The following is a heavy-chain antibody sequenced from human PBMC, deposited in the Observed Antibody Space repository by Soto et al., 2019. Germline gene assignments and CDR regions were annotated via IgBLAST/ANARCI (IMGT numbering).Heavy chain of an antibody. CDR1: GYSISSGYY. J-gene: IGHJ5*02. CDR2: IYHSGST. D-gene: IGHD1-26*01. V-gene: IGHV4-38-2*02. CDR3: ARESGGSYLA. Sequence: SETLSLTCAVSGYSISSGYYWGWIRQPPGKGLEWIGSIYHSGSTYYNPSLKSRVTISVDTSKNQFSLKLSSVTAADTAVYYCARESGGSYLAWGQGTLVTVSS.